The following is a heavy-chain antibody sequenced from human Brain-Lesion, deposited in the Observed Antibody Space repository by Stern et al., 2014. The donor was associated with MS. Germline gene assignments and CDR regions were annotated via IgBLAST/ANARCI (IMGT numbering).Heavy chain of an antibody. J-gene: IGHJ6*02. Sequence: VQLVASSPGLVLNSQTLSLPSTVSGGSTRSRSYYWSSIRLPPGTALDSIVSIYSSGHSFYIPTLKILLIISLDTSNNNFSMRLNSVTATDTAVYYCARGPLEGIDMKTFFYAMDVWGHGTTVTVSS. CDR2: IYSSGHS. D-gene: IGHD1-1*01. CDR1: GGSTRSRSYY. CDR3: ARGPLEGIDMKTFFYAMDV. V-gene: IGHV4-30-4*01.